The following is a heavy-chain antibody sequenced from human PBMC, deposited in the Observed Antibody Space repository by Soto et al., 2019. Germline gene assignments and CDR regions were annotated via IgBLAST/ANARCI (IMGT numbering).Heavy chain of an antibody. CDR1: GYRLSNYY. J-gene: IGHJ4*02. CDR2: VNPSDGRA. V-gene: IGHV1-46*01. CDR3: ARAELIVAGQAFDS. D-gene: IGHD5-12*01. Sequence: QVDLVQSGAEVKKPGASVKMSCKSSGYRLSNYYMHWVRQAPGQGLEWMGVVNPSDGRANYARKFQGRVTMAWDTSTTPLYMEVNSLRSDDTAIYYCARAELIVAGQAFDSWGQGTLVTVSS.